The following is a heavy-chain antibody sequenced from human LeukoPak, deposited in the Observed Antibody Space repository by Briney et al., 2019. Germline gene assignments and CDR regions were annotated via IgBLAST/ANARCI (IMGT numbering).Heavy chain of an antibody. CDR3: ARGLHDFWSGYSYPGWFDP. CDR2: IYYSGST. Sequence: SETLSLTCTVSGGSISSSSYSWGWIRQPPGKGLEWIGSIYYSGSTYYNPSLKSRVTISVDTSKNQFSLKLSSVTAADTAVYYCARGLHDFWSGYSYPGWFDPWGQGTLVTVSS. V-gene: IGHV4-39*07. J-gene: IGHJ5*02. D-gene: IGHD3-3*01. CDR1: GGSISSSSYS.